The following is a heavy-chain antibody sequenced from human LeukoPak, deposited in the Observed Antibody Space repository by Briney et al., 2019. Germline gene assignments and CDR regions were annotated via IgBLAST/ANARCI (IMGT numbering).Heavy chain of an antibody. V-gene: IGHV3-21*01. CDR1: GFTFSSYS. J-gene: IGHJ6*02. CDR3: ARDLVGPYGMDV. Sequence: GSLRLSCAASGFTFSSYSMNWVRQAPGKGLEWVSSISSSSYIYYADSVKGRFTISRDNAKNSLYLQMNSLRAEDTAVYYCARDLVGPYGMDVWGQGTTVTVSS. CDR2: ISSSSYI.